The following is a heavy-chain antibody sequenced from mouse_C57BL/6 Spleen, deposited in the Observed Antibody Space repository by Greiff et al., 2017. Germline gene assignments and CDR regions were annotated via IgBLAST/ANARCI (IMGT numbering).Heavy chain of an antibody. CDR2: IYPGDGDT. CDR1: GYAFSSSW. D-gene: IGHD2-1*01. J-gene: IGHJ3*01. V-gene: IGHV1-82*01. Sequence: QVQLKESGPELVKPGASVKISCKASGYAFSSSWMNWVKQRPGKGLEWIGRIYPGDGDTNYNGKFKGKATLTADKSSSTAYMQLSSLTSEDSAVYFCARPVIYYGNFAYWGQGTLVTVSA. CDR3: ARPVIYYGNFAY.